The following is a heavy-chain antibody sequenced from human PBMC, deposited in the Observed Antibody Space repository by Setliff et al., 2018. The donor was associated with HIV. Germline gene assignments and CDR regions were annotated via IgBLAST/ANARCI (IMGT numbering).Heavy chain of an antibody. CDR1: GYSFTTYY. CDR3: TRLRGYSYGLASYYYYYMDV. J-gene: IGHJ6*03. V-gene: IGHV1-46*03. Sequence: ASVKVSCKASGYSFTTYYIHWVRQAPGQGLEWVGMINPRAGGTQYAQPFQGRVTMTRDTSTSIAYLQMHSLKTEDTAVYYCTRLRGYSYGLASYYYYYMDVWGKGTTVTVSS. D-gene: IGHD5-18*01. CDR2: INPRAGGT.